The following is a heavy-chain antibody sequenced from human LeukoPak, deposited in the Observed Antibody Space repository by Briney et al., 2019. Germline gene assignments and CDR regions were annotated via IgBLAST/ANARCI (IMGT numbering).Heavy chain of an antibody. Sequence: GGSLRLSCTASGFTFGDYAMSWVRQAPGKGLEWVGFIRSKAYGGTTEYAASVKGRFTISRDDSKSIAYLQMNSLKTEDTAVYYCTTGDIVAIDYWGQGTLVTVSS. CDR2: IRSKAYGGTT. D-gene: IGHD5-12*01. CDR1: GFTFGDYA. V-gene: IGHV3-49*04. CDR3: TTGDIVAIDY. J-gene: IGHJ4*02.